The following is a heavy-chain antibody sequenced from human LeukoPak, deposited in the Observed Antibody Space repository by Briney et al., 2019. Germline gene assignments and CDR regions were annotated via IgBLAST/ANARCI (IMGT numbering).Heavy chain of an antibody. CDR1: GFTVSSNY. D-gene: IGHD3-10*01. Sequence: GGSLRLSCAASGFTVSSNYMSWVRQAPGKGLEWVSVIYSGGSTYYADSVKGRFTISRDNSKNTLYLQMNSLRAEDTAVYYCARGKISGSYYKSFYYYGMDVWGQGTTVTVSS. V-gene: IGHV3-53*01. CDR3: ARGKISGSYYKSFYYYGMDV. CDR2: IYSGGST. J-gene: IGHJ6*02.